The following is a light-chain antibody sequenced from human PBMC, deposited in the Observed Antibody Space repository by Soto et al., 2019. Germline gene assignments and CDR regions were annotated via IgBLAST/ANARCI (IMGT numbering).Light chain of an antibody. CDR3: QSYDSSLTGGI. J-gene: IGLJ2*01. CDR1: SSNIGAGYD. Sequence: QSVLTQPPSVSGAPGQSVTISCTGSSSNIGAGYDVHWCQQLPGTAPKLLIYSNNNRPSGVPDRFSGSKSGTSASLAITGLQAEDEADYYCQSYDSSLTGGIFGGGTKLTVL. V-gene: IGLV1-40*01. CDR2: SNN.